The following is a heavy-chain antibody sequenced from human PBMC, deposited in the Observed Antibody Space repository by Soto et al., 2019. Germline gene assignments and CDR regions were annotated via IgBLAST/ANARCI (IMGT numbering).Heavy chain of an antibody. V-gene: IGHV1-69*01. CDR1: GGTFSSYA. D-gene: IGHD1-26*01. CDR2: IIPIFGTA. CDR3: ARDHLTRWELLSGSGWFDP. Sequence: QVQLVQSGAEVKKPGSSVKVSCKASGGTFSSYAISWVRQAPGQGLEWMGGIIPIFGTANYAQKFQGRVTITADESTSTAYMGARSLRFEDKAGDYCARDHLTRWELLSGSGWFDPWGQGTLVTVSS. J-gene: IGHJ5*02.